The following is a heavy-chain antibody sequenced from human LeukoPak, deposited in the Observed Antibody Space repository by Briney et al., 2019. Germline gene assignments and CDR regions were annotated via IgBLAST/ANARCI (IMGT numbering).Heavy chain of an antibody. CDR2: FDNSGST. V-gene: IGHV4-39*01. Sequence: PGGSLRLSCAASGFTFSSYSMNWVRQPPGKGLEWIGSFDNSGSTYYNPSLKSRVTISVDTSKDQFSLKLTSVTAADTAVYYCARPPGIAAAWFDPWGQGTLVTVSS. CDR1: GFTFSSYSMN. J-gene: IGHJ5*02. CDR3: ARPPGIAAAWFDP. D-gene: IGHD6-13*01.